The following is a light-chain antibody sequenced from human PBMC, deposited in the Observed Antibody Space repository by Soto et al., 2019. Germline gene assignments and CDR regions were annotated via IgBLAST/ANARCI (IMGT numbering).Light chain of an antibody. CDR2: AAS. J-gene: IGKJ4*01. V-gene: IGKV1-27*01. CDR1: QDIANY. CDR3: QRYDDAPLT. Sequence: DIQMTQSPSSLSASVGDRVTMTCRASQDIANYLVWYQQQPGKVPKLLIYAASTLHSWVPSRFSGSGSGTDFTLTISSLQPEDVGTYYCQRYDDAPLTFGGGTKVDIK.